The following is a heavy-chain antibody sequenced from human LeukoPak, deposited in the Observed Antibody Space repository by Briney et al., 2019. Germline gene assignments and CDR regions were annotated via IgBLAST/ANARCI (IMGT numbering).Heavy chain of an antibody. D-gene: IGHD3-10*01. J-gene: IGHJ4*02. CDR3: AKVISVASGKYYFDY. Sequence: ASVKVSCKASGYTFTGYYMHWVRQAPGQGLEWMGWINPNSGGTNYAQKFQGRVTMTRDASISTAYMELSGLRSDDTAVYYCAKVISVASGKYYFDYWGQGTLVTVSS. CDR1: GYTFTGYY. CDR2: INPNSGGT. V-gene: IGHV1-2*02.